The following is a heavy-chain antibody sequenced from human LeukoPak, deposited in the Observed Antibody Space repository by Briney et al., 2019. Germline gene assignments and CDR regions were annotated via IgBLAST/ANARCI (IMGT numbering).Heavy chain of an antibody. D-gene: IGHD3-10*01. CDR3: ARVYYFGSGSYSSYYYYMDV. J-gene: IGHJ6*03. Sequence: GGSLRLSCVASGFTFRSYWMTWVRQAPGKGLEWVANIHQDGTEKYYVESVKGRFTISRDNAENSLYLQMNSLRAEDTAVYYCARVYYFGSGSYSSYYYYMDVWGKGTTVTVS. V-gene: IGHV3-7*01. CDR2: IHQDGTEK. CDR1: GFTFRSYW.